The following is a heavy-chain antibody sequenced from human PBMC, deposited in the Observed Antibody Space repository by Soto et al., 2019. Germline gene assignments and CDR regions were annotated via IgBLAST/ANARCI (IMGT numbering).Heavy chain of an antibody. V-gene: IGHV1-2*02. CDR2: INPNTGVT. CDR1: AYTFTGYY. Sequence: GXSVKVSCKASAYTFTGYYMHLVRQAPGQGLEWMGWINPNTGVTKYTQKFQGRVTMTGDTSINTAYMELNRLTSDDTAVFYCARDSGSGWNFDSWGQGTLVTGSS. D-gene: IGHD6-19*01. J-gene: IGHJ4*02. CDR3: ARDSGSGWNFDS.